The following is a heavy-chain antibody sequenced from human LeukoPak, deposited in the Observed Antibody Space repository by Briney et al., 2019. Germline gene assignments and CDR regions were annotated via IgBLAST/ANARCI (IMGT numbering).Heavy chain of an antibody. Sequence: GASVKVSCKASGGTFSSYAISWVRQAPGQGLEWMGRIIPILGIANYAQKFQGRVTITADKSTSTAYMELSSLRSEDTAVYYCARDALGVDIAAAGKTDYWGQGTLVTVSS. CDR1: GGTFSSYA. V-gene: IGHV1-69*04. D-gene: IGHD6-13*01. CDR2: IIPILGIA. J-gene: IGHJ4*02. CDR3: ARDALGVDIAAAGKTDY.